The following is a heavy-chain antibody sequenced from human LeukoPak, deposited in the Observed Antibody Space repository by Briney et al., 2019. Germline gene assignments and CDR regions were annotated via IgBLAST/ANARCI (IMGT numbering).Heavy chain of an antibody. V-gene: IGHV1-69*01. Sequence: SVKVSCKASGGTFSSYAVSWVRQAPGQGLEWMGGIIPIFGTANYAQKFQGRVTITADESTSTAYMGLSSLRSDDTAVYYCARERIVVVPAAAIPDYYYYYGMDVWGQGTTVTVSS. D-gene: IGHD2-2*01. CDR1: GGTFSSYA. CDR3: ARERIVVVPAAAIPDYYYYYGMDV. CDR2: IIPIFGTA. J-gene: IGHJ6*02.